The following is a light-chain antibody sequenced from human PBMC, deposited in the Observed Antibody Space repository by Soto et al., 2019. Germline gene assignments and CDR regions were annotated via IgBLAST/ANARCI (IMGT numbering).Light chain of an antibody. V-gene: IGLV2-14*03. CDR1: SRDVVFYNY. Sequence: QSVLTKPASVSGSPGQSITISCTGTSRDVVFYNYVSWYQQHPGKSPKLMIYEVSNRPSGVSNRFSASKSDNTASLTISGLQAEDEADYYCTSFTTSSTRVFGTGTKVTV. CDR2: EVS. CDR3: TSFTTSSTRV. J-gene: IGLJ1*01.